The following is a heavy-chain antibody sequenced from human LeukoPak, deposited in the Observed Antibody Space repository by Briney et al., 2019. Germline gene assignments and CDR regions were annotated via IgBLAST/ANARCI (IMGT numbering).Heavy chain of an antibody. Sequence: PGGSLRLSCAASGFTFSSYSMNWVRQAPGKGLEWVSSISSSSSYIYYADSVKGRFTISRDNAKNSLYLQMNSLRAEDTAVYYCARDCYSGSYWCEFDYWGQGTLVTVSS. CDR1: GFTFSSYS. CDR2: ISSSSSYI. CDR3: ARDCYSGSYWCEFDY. D-gene: IGHD1-26*01. V-gene: IGHV3-21*01. J-gene: IGHJ4*02.